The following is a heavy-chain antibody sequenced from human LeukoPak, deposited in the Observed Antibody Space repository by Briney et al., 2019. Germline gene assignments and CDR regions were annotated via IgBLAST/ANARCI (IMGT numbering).Heavy chain of an antibody. D-gene: IGHD6-19*01. CDR3: IRLRYNSVWDVDY. V-gene: IGHV3-72*01. CDR1: GFTLSDHY. Sequence: PGGSLRLSCAASGFTLSDHYIDWVRQAPGKGLEWVGRTRDKTKGYKTEYAASVKGRFSISRDDSKNSLYLKMNSLKTEDTAVYYCIRLRYNSVWDVDYWGQGTLVTVSS. J-gene: IGHJ4*02. CDR2: TRDKTKGYKT.